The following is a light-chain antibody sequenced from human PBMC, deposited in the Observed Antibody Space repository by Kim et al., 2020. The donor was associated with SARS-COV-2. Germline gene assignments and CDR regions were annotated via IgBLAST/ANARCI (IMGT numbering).Light chain of an antibody. CDR1: SSNIGSNN. Sequence: QSVLTQPPSASGTPGQRVTISCSGSSSNIGSNNVVWYQQLPGAAPNPLIYSNNQRPSGIPDRFSGSRSSTSASLAISGLQSGDEADYYCAVWDDSLKQGVFGGGTQLTVL. J-gene: IGLJ3*02. V-gene: IGLV1-44*01. CDR3: AVWDDSLKQGV. CDR2: SNN.